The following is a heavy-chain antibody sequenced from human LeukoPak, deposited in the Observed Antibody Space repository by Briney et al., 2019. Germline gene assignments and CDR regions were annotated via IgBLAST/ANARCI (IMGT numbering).Heavy chain of an antibody. CDR3: AKDAALSNSRRHDYGGARPGFDY. Sequence: GGSLRLSCAASGFTFSSYAMSCVRQAPGKGLEWVSSISGSGGSTYYADSVKGRLTISRDNSKNTLYLQMNSLRAEDTAVYYCAKDAALSNSRRHDYGGARPGFDYWGQGTLVTVSS. CDR1: GFTFSSYA. CDR2: ISGSGGST. V-gene: IGHV3-23*01. D-gene: IGHD4-23*01. J-gene: IGHJ4*02.